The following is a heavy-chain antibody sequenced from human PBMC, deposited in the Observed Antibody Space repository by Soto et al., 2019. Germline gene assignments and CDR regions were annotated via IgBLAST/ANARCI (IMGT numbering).Heavy chain of an antibody. D-gene: IGHD3-3*01. J-gene: IGHJ6*02. V-gene: IGHV3-30-3*01. Sequence: PGGSLRLSCVASGFIFSDYAMHWVRQAPGRGLERVAALSYDGNRRYYLDSVKGRFTFSRDNSRNTLFLQMSSLSADDTAVYYCARGGVVLRFLEWLPDYYTMDVWGQGTPVTVSS. CDR2: LSYDGNRR. CDR3: ARGGVVLRFLEWLPDYYTMDV. CDR1: GFIFSDYA.